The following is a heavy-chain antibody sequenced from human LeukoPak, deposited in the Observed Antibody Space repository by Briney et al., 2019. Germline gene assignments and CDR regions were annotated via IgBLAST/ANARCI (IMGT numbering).Heavy chain of an antibody. CDR3: ARVKKRPYDYGVLRPYNWFDP. D-gene: IGHD4-17*01. J-gene: IGHJ5*02. CDR2: IIPIFDTP. V-gene: IGHV1-69*13. CDR1: GGTFSSYA. Sequence: GASVKVSCKISGGTFSSYAITWVRQAPGQGLEWIGGIIPIFDTPLYAQSFQGRVTITADEATNTAYMELIRLTSEDTAVYYCARVKKRPYDYGVLRPYNWFDPWGQGTLVTVSS.